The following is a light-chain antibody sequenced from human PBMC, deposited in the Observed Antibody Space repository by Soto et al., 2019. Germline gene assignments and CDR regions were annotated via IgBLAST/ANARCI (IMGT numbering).Light chain of an antibody. CDR2: GNS. V-gene: IGLV1-40*01. J-gene: IGLJ1*01. CDR3: QSYDSSLSGSV. CDR1: SSNIGAGYD. Sequence: QSVLTQPPSVSGAPGQRVTISCTGSSSNIGAGYDVHWYQQLPGTAPKLLICGNSNRPSGVPDRFSGSKSGTSASLAITGLQAEDEADYYCQSYDSSLSGSVLGTGTKVTVL.